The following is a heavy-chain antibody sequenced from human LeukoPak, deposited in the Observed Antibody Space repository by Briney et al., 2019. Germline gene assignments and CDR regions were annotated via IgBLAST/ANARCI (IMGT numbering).Heavy chain of an antibody. D-gene: IGHD1-14*01. CDR2: ITTYNGNT. V-gene: IGHV1-18*01. J-gene: IGHJ4*02. Sequence: ASVKVSCKASGYTFSSYDISWVRQAPGQGLEWMGWITTYNGNTNYAQKLQGRATMTTDTSTSTADMELRSLRSDDTAVYYCVRGSAGNHLFDYWGQGTLVTVSS. CDR3: VRGSAGNHLFDY. CDR1: GYTFSSYD.